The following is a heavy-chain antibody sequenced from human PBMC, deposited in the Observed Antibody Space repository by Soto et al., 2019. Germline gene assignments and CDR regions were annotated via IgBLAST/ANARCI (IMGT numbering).Heavy chain of an antibody. V-gene: IGHV6-1*01. CDR2: TYYRSKWYN. CDR1: GDSVSSNSAA. CDR3: ARDSSGWYGPDAFDI. D-gene: IGHD6-19*01. J-gene: IGHJ3*02. Sequence: QVQLQQSGPGLVKPSQTLSLTCAISGDSVSSNSAAWNWIRQSPSRGLEWLGRTYYRSKWYNDXXVSVKSRITIXXDXSXXQFSLQRNSVTPEDTAVYYCARDSSGWYGPDAFDIWGQGTMVTVSS.